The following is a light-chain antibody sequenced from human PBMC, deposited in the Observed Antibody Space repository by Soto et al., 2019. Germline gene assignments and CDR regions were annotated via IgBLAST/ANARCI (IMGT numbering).Light chain of an antibody. Sequence: QSALTQPASVYGSPGQSITISCTGTNNDVGAYNYVSWYQQHPGKAPKTMVYDVSHRPSGVSNRFSGSKSGNTASLPISGLQAEDEADYYCSSYTRSNTVVFGGGTKLTVL. CDR3: SSYTRSNTVV. V-gene: IGLV2-14*03. CDR1: NNDVGAYNY. CDR2: DVS. J-gene: IGLJ3*02.